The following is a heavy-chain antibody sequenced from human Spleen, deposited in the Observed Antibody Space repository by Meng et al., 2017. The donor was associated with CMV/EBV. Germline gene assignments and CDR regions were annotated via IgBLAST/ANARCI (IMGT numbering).Heavy chain of an antibody. CDR1: GFTFSSYS. J-gene: IGHJ6*02. CDR3: ARDNIVSHGGYYYYYGMDV. V-gene: IGHV3-21*01. CDR2: ISSSSSYI. D-gene: IGHD3-16*02. Sequence: GGSLRLSCAASGFTFSSYSMNWVRQAPGKGLEWVSSISSSSSYIYYADSLKGRFTISRDNAKNSLYLQMNSLRAEDTAVYYCARDNIVSHGGYYYYYGMDVWGQGTTVTVSS.